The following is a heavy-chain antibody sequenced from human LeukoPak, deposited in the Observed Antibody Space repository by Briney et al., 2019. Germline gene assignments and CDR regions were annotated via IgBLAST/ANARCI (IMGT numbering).Heavy chain of an antibody. CDR1: GFTFSSYG. CDR3: ARDRVGATDYFDY. J-gene: IGHJ4*02. CDR2: ISYDGSNK. V-gene: IGHV3-30*03. D-gene: IGHD1-26*01. Sequence: GGSLRLSCAASGFTFSSYGMHWVRQAPGKGLEWVAVISYDGSNKYYADSVKGRFTISRDNSKNTLYLQMNSLRAEDTAVYYCARDRVGATDYFDYWDQGTLVTVSS.